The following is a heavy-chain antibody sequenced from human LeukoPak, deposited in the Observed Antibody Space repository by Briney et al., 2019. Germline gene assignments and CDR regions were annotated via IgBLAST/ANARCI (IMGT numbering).Heavy chain of an antibody. Sequence: GASVKVSCKASGYTFTSYAMNWVRQAPGQGLEWMGWINTNTGNPTYAQGFTGRFVFSLDTSVSTAYLQISSLKAEDTAVYYCASSIKGIAARYFDYWGQGTLVTVSS. CDR3: ASSIKGIAARYFDY. V-gene: IGHV7-4-1*02. D-gene: IGHD6-6*01. CDR1: GYTFTSYA. J-gene: IGHJ4*02. CDR2: INTNTGNP.